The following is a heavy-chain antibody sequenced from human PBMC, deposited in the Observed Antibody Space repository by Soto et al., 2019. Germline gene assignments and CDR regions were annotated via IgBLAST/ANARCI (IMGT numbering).Heavy chain of an antibody. CDR1: GFTFSSYA. CDR3: ANDRDYDWGSYRYTDY. J-gene: IGHJ4*02. V-gene: IGHV3-23*01. D-gene: IGHD3-16*02. CDR2: ISGSGGST. Sequence: EVQLLESGGGLVQPGGSLRLSCAASGFTFSSYAMSWVRQAPGKGLEWVSAISGSGGSTYYADSVKGRFTISRDNSKNTLYLQMNSMRAEDTAVYYCANDRDYDWGSYRYTDYWGQGTLVTVSS.